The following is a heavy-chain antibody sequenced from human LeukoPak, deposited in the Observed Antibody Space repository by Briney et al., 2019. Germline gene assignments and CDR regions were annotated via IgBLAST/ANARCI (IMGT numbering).Heavy chain of an antibody. V-gene: IGHV3-30*19. CDR2: IPYDGSSK. CDR3: TTDSSPDF. CDR1: GFNFSSLV. J-gene: IGHJ4*02. Sequence: GRSLRLSCAASGFNFSSLVMHWVRQAPGKGLEWVAGIPYDGSSKYYADSVRGRFTISRDNSKNTLYLQMNSLRVQDTAVYYCTTDSSPDFWGQGTLVTVSS.